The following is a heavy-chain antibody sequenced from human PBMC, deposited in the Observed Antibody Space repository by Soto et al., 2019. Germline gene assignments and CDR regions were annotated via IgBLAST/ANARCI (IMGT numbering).Heavy chain of an antibody. Sequence: ASVKVSCKASGYTFTGYYIHWVRQAPGQGLEWMGWISAYNGNTNYAQKLQGRVTMTTDTSTSTAYMELRSLRSDDTAVYYCARVQIAARPAYYYYYYGMDVWGQGTTVTVSS. D-gene: IGHD6-6*01. J-gene: IGHJ6*02. CDR3: ARVQIAARPAYYYYYYGMDV. CDR2: ISAYNGNT. CDR1: GYTFTGYY. V-gene: IGHV1-18*04.